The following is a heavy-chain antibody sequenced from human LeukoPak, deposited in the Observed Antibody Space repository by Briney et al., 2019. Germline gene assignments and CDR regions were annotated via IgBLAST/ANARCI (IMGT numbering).Heavy chain of an antibody. V-gene: IGHV3-21*06. Sequence: GGSLRLSCAASGFTISTYGMNWVRQAPGKGPEWVSSITSSSSYIYYADSVKGRFTISRDNAKNSLYLQMDSLRVEDTAVYYCARDPYSGSYGPYYYYYMDVWGKGTTVTISS. D-gene: IGHD1-26*01. J-gene: IGHJ6*03. CDR1: GFTISTYG. CDR3: ARDPYSGSYGPYYYYYMDV. CDR2: ITSSSSYI.